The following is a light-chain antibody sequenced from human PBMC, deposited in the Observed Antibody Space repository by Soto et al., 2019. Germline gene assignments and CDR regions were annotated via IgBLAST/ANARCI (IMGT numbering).Light chain of an antibody. CDR1: QRVGSY. J-gene: IGKJ1*01. Sequence: DIQMTQSPSSLSASVGDRVTITCRASQRVGSYLNWYQQKPGKAPTLLIYSASELQSGVSSRFSGSGSGTEFTLTIRNLQPADFAVYYCQQSHNTPLTFGQGTKVEI. V-gene: IGKV1-39*01. CDR3: QQSHNTPLT. CDR2: SAS.